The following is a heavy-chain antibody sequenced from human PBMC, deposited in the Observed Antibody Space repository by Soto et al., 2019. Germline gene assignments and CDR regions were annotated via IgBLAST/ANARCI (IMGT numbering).Heavy chain of an antibody. CDR2: VSVIGANT. V-gene: IGHV3-23*01. CDR3: TKVVPNDCSSITCRYFDY. CDR1: GFTFSSYA. Sequence: PGGSLRLSCAASGFTFSSYAMSWVRQAPGKGLEWVSTVSVIGANTYYADSVKGRFTASRDNSKNTLYLQMNSLRVEDTAVYYCTKVVPNDCSSITCRYFDYWGLGILVTVSS. D-gene: IGHD2-2*01. J-gene: IGHJ4*02.